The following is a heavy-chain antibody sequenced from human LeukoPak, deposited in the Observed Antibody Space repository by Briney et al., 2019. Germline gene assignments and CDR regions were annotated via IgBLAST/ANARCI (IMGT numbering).Heavy chain of an antibody. CDR3: QKTAYDILTGYYRGGLGAFDI. D-gene: IGHD3-9*01. CDR2: TDYSGST. Sequence: STIPFVTCPVSSGAISTSNSYCGWIRQPPGNGLEWIGSTDYSGSTYYNLSVHSRVTIYVDTSKNQFSLKLSSVTAADSAVFFKQKTAYDILTGYYRGGLGAFDIWGQGTMVTVSS. J-gene: IGHJ3*02. V-gene: IGHV4-39*05. CDR1: SGAISTSNSY.